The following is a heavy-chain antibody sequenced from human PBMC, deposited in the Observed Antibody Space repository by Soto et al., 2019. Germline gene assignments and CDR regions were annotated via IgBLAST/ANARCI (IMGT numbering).Heavy chain of an antibody. CDR2: IKSKTDGGTI. Sequence: EVQLVESGGGLVKPGGSLRLSCAASGFTFSKAWMSWVRQAPGKGLEWVDRIKSKTDGGTIDYAAPVKGRFTISRDDSKNTFYLQMNSLRTEDTAVYYCSTGGKYYGMDVWGQGTTVTVSS. J-gene: IGHJ6*02. D-gene: IGHD1-26*01. CDR1: GFTFSKAW. CDR3: STGGKYYGMDV. V-gene: IGHV3-15*01.